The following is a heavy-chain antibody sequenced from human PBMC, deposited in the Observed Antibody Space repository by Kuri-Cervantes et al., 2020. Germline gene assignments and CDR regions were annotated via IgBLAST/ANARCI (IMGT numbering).Heavy chain of an antibody. V-gene: IGHV5-51*01. CDR3: ARLGGLDYYYYYMDV. CDR1: GYSFPDYW. CDR2: IYPGDSDT. Sequence: GESLKISCRGLGYSFPDYWIGWVRQMPGKGLEWMGIIYPGDSDTRYSPSFQGQVTISADKSITTAYLQWSSLKASDTAMYYCARLGGLDYYYYYMDVWGKGTTVTVSS. D-gene: IGHD2-15*01. J-gene: IGHJ6*03.